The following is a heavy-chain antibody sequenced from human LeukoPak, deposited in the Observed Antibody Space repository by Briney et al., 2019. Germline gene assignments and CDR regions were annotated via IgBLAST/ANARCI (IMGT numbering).Heavy chain of an antibody. CDR3: ARIYYYDSSGYYGSGFDY. V-gene: IGHV3-53*01. D-gene: IGHD3-22*01. J-gene: IGHJ4*02. CDR2: IYSGGST. Sequence: PGGSLRLSCAASGFTLSSIYMSWVRQARGKGLEWGSVIYSGGSTYYADSVKGRFTISRDNAKNTLYLQMNSLRAEDTAVYYCARIYYYDSSGYYGSGFDYWGQGTLVTVSS. CDR1: GFTLSSIY.